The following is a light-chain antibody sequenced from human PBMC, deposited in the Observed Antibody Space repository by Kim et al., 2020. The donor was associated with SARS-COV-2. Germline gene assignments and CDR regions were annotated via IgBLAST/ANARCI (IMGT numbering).Light chain of an antibody. J-gene: IGLJ2*01. CDR1: SGNIAGNQ. V-gene: IGLV6-57*03. Sequence: KSLTNDAPRSSGNIAGNQLQWGQQRPGSAPTTVIYAHYQRPSGVPDRFSGSIDSSSNSASLTISGLKTEDEADYYCQSYDSSSHVVFGGGTQLTVL. CDR3: QSYDSSSHVV. CDR2: AHY.